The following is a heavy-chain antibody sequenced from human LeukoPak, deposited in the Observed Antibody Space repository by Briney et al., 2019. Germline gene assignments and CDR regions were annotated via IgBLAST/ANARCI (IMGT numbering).Heavy chain of an antibody. J-gene: IGHJ4*02. CDR1: GYSISSGYY. Sequence: PSETLSLTCAVSGYSISSGYYWGWIRQPPGKGLEWIGSIYHSGSTYYNPSLKSRVTISVDTSKNQFSLKLSSVTAADTAVYYCARITSCTSGVCPPYFDYWGQGTLVTVSS. CDR2: IYHSGST. CDR3: ARITSCTSGVCPPYFDY. D-gene: IGHD2-8*01. V-gene: IGHV4-38-2*01.